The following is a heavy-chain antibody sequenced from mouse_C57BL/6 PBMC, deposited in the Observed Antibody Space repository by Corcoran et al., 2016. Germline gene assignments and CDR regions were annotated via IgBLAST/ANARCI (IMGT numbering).Heavy chain of an antibody. CDR2: INPNNGGT. CDR3: ANSNAWFAY. Sequence: EVQLQQSGPELVKPGASVKISCKASGYTFTDYYMNWVKQSHGKSLERSGDINPNNGGTSYNQKFKGKATLTVDKSSSTAYMELRSLTSDDSAVYYCANSNAWFAYWGQGTLVTVSA. V-gene: IGHV1-26*01. J-gene: IGHJ3*01. D-gene: IGHD2-5*01. CDR1: GYTFTDYY.